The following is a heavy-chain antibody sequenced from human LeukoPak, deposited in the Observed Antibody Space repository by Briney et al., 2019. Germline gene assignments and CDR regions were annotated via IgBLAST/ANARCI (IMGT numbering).Heavy chain of an antibody. V-gene: IGHV4-31*03. D-gene: IGHD3-10*01. CDR3: ARDGAGSELFDY. CDR1: GGSIGSGGYY. J-gene: IGHJ4*02. CDR2: IYYSGST. Sequence: SQTLSLTCTVSGGSIGSGGYYWSWIRQHPGKGLEWIGYIYYSGSTYYNPSLKSRVTISVDTSKNQFSLKLSSVTAADTAVYYCARDGAGSELFDYWGQGTLVTVSS.